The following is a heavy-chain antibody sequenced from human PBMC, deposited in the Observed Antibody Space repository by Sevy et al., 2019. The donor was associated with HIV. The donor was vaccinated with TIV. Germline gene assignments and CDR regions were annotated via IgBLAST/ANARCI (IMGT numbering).Heavy chain of an antibody. D-gene: IGHD3-22*01. Sequence: GGSLRLSCAASGFTFSSYGMHWVRQAPGKGPEWVAVIWYDGGKKFYADSVRGRFTISRDNSRNTLYLQMNSLRVEDTAVYYCARGRYSDSSGYYFKWGQCTLVTVSS. CDR3: ARGRYSDSSGYYFK. V-gene: IGHV3-33*01. CDR2: IWYDGGKK. CDR1: GFTFSSYG. J-gene: IGHJ1*01.